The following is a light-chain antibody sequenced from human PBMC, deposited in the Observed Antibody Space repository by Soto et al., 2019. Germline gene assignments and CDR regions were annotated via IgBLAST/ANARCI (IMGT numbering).Light chain of an antibody. V-gene: IGKV1-39*01. CDR3: QQSYTTTLT. CDR1: QDIRKY. J-gene: IGKJ4*01. Sequence: PSSLSSSVGDRVTITCRASQDIRKYFNWYQQKPGKAPNLLIYAASSLQSGVPSRFSGSGSGTDFTLTLSSLQTEDCATYDCQQSYTTTLTFCGGTKVDI. CDR2: AAS.